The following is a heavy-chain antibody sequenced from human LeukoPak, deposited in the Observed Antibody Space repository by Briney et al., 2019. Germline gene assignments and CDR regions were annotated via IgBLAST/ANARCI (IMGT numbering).Heavy chain of an antibody. J-gene: IGHJ4*02. V-gene: IGHV4-39*01. CDR2: IVYSGTT. D-gene: IGHD4-17*01. CDR3: ARDFGDHRIDY. CDR1: GGSISGSSYY. Sequence: PSETLSLTCTVSGGSISGSSYYWGWVRQPPGKGLEWIGSIVYSGTTHYDPSLKSRVTISVDTSKSQFSLRLSSVTAADTAIYYCARDFGDHRIDYWSQGTLVTVSS.